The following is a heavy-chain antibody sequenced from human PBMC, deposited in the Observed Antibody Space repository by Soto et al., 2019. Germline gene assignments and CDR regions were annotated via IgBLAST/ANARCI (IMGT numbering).Heavy chain of an antibody. CDR3: ARGVTRFLEWLYREYYYGMDV. D-gene: IGHD3-3*01. Sequence: QVQLVQSGAEVKKPGSSVKVSCKASGGTFSSYAISWVRQAPGQGLEWMGGIIPIFGTANYAQKFQGRVKITADKSTSTAYMELSSLRSEDTAVYYCARGVTRFLEWLYREYYYGMDVWGQGTTVTVSS. J-gene: IGHJ6*02. V-gene: IGHV1-69*06. CDR1: GGTFSSYA. CDR2: IIPIFGTA.